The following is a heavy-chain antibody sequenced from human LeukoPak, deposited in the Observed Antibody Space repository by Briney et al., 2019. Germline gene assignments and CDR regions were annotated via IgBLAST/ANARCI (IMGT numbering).Heavy chain of an antibody. V-gene: IGHV4-59*12. J-gene: IGHJ4*02. CDR1: GGSISSYY. CDR3: ASSSPYSSGWYKGSIGGCFDY. D-gene: IGHD6-19*01. CDR2: IYHSGST. Sequence: SETLSLTCTVSGGSISSYYWSWIRQPPGKGLEWIGEIYHSGSTNYNPSLKSRVTISVDKSKNQFSLELSSVTAADTAVYYCASSSPYSSGWYKGSIGGCFDYWGQGTLVTVSS.